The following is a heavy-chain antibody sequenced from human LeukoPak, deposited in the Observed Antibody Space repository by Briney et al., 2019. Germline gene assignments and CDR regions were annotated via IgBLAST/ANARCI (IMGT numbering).Heavy chain of an antibody. J-gene: IGHJ4*03. Sequence: PGGSLRLSCTTSGFTFIDYTMHWVRQAPGEGPEWVALASSDGSDKQYAASVKGRFTISRDDSKNTLYLEMNTLKDEDTAVYYCARAHSASWYAAYWGHGTRVTVSS. CDR3: ARAHSASWYAAY. CDR2: ASSDGSDK. CDR1: GFTFIDYT. D-gene: IGHD2-2*01. V-gene: IGHV3-30*04.